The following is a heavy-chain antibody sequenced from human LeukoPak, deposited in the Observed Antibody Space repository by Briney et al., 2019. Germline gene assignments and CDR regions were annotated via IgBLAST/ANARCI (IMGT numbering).Heavy chain of an antibody. Sequence: SETLSLTCTVSGGSISSYYWSWIRQPAGKGLEWIGRIYTSWSTNYNPSLKSRVTMSVDTSKNQFSLKLSSVTAADTAVYYCARYSKPNYSNWFDPWGQGTLVTVSS. V-gene: IGHV4-4*07. CDR3: ARYSKPNYSNWFDP. CDR2: IYTSWST. CDR1: GGSISSYY. J-gene: IGHJ5*02. D-gene: IGHD4/OR15-4a*01.